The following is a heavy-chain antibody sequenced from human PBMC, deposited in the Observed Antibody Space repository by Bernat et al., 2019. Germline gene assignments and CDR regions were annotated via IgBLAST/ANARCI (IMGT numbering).Heavy chain of an antibody. CDR1: GFTFSSYA. CDR2: ISGSGGST. J-gene: IGHJ6*02. V-gene: IGHV3-23*01. Sequence: EVQLLESGGGLVQPGGSLRLSCAASGFTFSSYAMSWVRQAPGKGLEWVSAISGSGGSTYYADSVKGRFTISRDNSKNTLYLQMNSLRAEDTAVYYCAKRQWLVLDYYYGMDGWGQGTTVTVSS. CDR3: AKRQWLVLDYYYGMDG. D-gene: IGHD6-19*01.